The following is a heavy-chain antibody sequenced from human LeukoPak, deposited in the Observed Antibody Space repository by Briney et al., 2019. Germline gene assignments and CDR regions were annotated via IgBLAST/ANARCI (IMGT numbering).Heavy chain of an antibody. CDR1: GFSFSNYG. D-gene: IGHD6-19*01. CDR3: AKEIAVAGSINWFDP. V-gene: IGHV3-33*05. J-gene: IGHJ5*02. CDR2: ISLDGSTK. Sequence: GGSLRLSCAASGFSFSNYGMHWVGQAPGKGLEWVALISLDGSTKYYADSVKGRFTISRDNSKNTLYLQMNSLRAEDTAVYYCAKEIAVAGSINWFDPWGQGTLVTVSS.